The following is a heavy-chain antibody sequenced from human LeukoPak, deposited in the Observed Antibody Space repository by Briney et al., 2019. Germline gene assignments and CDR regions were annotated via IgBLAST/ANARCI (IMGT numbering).Heavy chain of an antibody. V-gene: IGHV1-2*02. Sequence: ASVKVSCKASGYTFTSYYMHWVRQAPGQGLEWMGWINPNSGGTNYAQKFQGRVTTTRDTSISTAYMELSRLRSDDTAVYSCASSDSSGYRNDAFDIWGQGTMVTVSS. J-gene: IGHJ3*02. D-gene: IGHD3-22*01. CDR2: INPNSGGT. CDR3: ASSDSSGYRNDAFDI. CDR1: GYTFTSYY.